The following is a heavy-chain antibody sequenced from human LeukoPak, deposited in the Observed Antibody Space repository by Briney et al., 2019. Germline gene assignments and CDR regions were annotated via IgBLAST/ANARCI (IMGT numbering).Heavy chain of an antibody. CDR3: ARQEIGLRSFDP. Sequence: SETLSLTCTVSGGAISSALYHWGWIRPPPGKNLEWLGSVYYTGSTHNNPSLKSRLTMSVDTSKTQSSLNLSSVTAADTAVYYCARQEIGLRSFDPWGQGTLTVSS. V-gene: IGHV4-39*01. CDR1: GGAISSALYH. J-gene: IGHJ5*02. D-gene: IGHD3/OR15-3a*01. CDR2: VYYTGST.